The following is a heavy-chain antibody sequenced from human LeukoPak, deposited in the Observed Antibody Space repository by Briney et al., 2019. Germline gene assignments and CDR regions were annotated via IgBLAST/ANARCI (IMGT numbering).Heavy chain of an antibody. CDR1: GYTFTSYD. V-gene: IGHV1-8*01. CDR3: ARGRARRGSYQTRGPFDY. J-gene: IGHJ4*02. Sequence: ASVKVSCKASGYTFTSYDINWVRQATGQGLEWMGWMNPNSGNTGYAQKFQGRVTMTRNTSISTAYMEPSSLRSEDTAVYYCARGRARRGSYQTRGPFDYWGQGTLVTVSS. CDR2: MNPNSGNT. D-gene: IGHD1-26*01.